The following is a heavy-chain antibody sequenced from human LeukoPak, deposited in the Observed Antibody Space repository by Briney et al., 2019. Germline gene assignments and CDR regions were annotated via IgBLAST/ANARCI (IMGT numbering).Heavy chain of an antibody. J-gene: IGHJ6*03. D-gene: IGHD6-25*01. CDR1: GFTFSSYS. CDR3: AREGYSSGLGIYYYYMDV. Sequence: PGGSLRLSCAASGFTFSSYSMNWVRQAPGKGLEWISYIGSGSSTIYYADSVKGRFTVSRDNAKNSLYLQMNSLRAEDTAVYYCAREGYSSGLGIYYYYMDVWGKGTTVTVSS. V-gene: IGHV3-48*01. CDR2: IGSGSSTI.